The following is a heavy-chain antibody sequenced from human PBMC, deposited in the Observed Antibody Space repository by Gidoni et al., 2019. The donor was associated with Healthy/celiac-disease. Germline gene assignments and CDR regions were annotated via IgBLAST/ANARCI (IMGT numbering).Heavy chain of an antibody. V-gene: IGHV1-18*01. Sequence: QVQLVQSGAAVKKPGASVKVSCKASGYTFPSYGISWVRQAPGQGLEWMGWISAYNGNTNYAQKLQGRVTMTTDTSTSTAYMELRSLRSDDTAVYYCARSITMVRGGDYFDYWGQGTLVTVSS. CDR3: ARSITMVRGGDYFDY. CDR1: GYTFPSYG. D-gene: IGHD3-10*01. J-gene: IGHJ4*02. CDR2: ISAYNGNT.